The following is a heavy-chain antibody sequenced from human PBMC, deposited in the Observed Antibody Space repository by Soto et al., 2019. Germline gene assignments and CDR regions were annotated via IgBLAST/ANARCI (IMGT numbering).Heavy chain of an antibody. V-gene: IGHV4-4*02. D-gene: IGHD2-2*02. CDR1: GGSISSSNW. J-gene: IGHJ4*02. CDR2: IYHSGST. CDR3: ARGGYCSSTSCYKGVDY. Sequence: SETLSLTCAVSGGSISSSNWWSWVRQRPGKGLECIGEIYHSGSTNYNPSLKSRVTISVDKSKNQFSLKLSSVTAADTAVYYCARGGYCSSTSCYKGVDYWGQGTLVTAPQ.